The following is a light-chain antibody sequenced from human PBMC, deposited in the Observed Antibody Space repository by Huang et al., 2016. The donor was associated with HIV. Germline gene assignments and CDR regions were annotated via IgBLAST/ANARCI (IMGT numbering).Light chain of an antibody. CDR2: DAS. CDR3: QQRSAWPPIT. J-gene: IGKJ5*01. V-gene: IGKV3-11*01. Sequence: QAPRLLIYDASNRASGIPARFSGSGAGTDFTLTVNILEPKDSAVYYCQQRSAWPPITFGQGTRLEIK.